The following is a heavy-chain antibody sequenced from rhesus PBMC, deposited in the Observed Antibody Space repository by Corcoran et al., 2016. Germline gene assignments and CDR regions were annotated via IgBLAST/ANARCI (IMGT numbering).Heavy chain of an antibody. Sequence: QVQLVQSGAEVKKPGASVKLSCKASGYTFTSYSINWVRQAPGQGLEWMGWITPSNGNSGYAQKFQGRVTMTRDTSTTTAYMELSSLRSEDTAVYYCAIGIAAAVVFDYWGQGVLVTVSS. CDR3: AIGIAAAVVFDY. V-gene: IGHV1-200*01. CDR2: ITPSNGNS. D-gene: IGHD6-31*01. J-gene: IGHJ4*01. CDR1: GYTFTSYS.